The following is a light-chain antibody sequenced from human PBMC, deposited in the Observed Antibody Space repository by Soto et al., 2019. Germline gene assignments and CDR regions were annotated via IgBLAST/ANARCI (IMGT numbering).Light chain of an antibody. CDR2: EVN. V-gene: IGLV2-8*01. J-gene: IGLJ1*01. CDR1: RSDVGGYNY. Sequence: QSVRTPPPSASGSPGQSVSISCTGTRSDVGGYNYVSWYQQHPGKAPKLMIYEVNKRPSGVPDRFSGSKSGNTASLTVSGLQAEDEADYYCSSYAGSSNVFGTGTNVTVL. CDR3: SSYAGSSNV.